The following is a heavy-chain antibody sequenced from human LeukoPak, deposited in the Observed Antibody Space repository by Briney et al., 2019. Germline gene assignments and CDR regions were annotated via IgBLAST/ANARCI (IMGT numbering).Heavy chain of an antibody. D-gene: IGHD1-26*01. Sequence: GGSLRLSCAASGFTFNSYGMHWVRQAPGKGLEWVAFIRYDGSNKYYADSVKGRFTISRDYSKNTLYLQMNSLRAEDTAVYYCARGGSYLSAFDIWGQGTMVTVSS. CDR3: ARGGSYLSAFDI. CDR1: GFTFNSYG. J-gene: IGHJ3*02. CDR2: IRYDGSNK. V-gene: IGHV3-30*02.